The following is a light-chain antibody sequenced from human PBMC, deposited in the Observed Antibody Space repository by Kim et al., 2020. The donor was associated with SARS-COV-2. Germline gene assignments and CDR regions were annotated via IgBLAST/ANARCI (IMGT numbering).Light chain of an antibody. J-gene: IGLJ2*01. CDR3: AAWDDSLNVV. V-gene: IGLV1-44*01. CDR2: SNN. Sequence: QMVTISCSGSSSNIGSNTVNWYQQPPGTAPKLLIYSNNPRPSGVPDRFSGSKSGTSASLAISGLQSEDEADYYCAAWDDSLNVVFGGGTQLTVL. CDR1: SSNIGSNT.